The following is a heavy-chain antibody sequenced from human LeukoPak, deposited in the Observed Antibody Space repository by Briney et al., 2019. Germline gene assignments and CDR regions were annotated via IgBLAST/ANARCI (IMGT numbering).Heavy chain of an antibody. J-gene: IGHJ4*02. V-gene: IGHV1-18*01. CDR1: GYSFGSFG. D-gene: IGHD3-10*01. CDR3: ARGGYYGSGSFPDY. Sequence: ASVKVSCKVSGYSFGSFGINWVRQAPGQGLEWMGWISAYNGNTNYAQKVQGRVTMTTDTYTSTAYMDLMNLRSDDTAVYYCARGGYYGSGSFPDYWGQGTLVTVSS. CDR2: ISAYNGNT.